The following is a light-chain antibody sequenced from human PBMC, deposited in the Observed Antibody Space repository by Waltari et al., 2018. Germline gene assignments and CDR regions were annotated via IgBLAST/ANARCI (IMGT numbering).Light chain of an antibody. J-gene: IGKJ3*01. Sequence: DIVMAQSPDSLAVSLGERATINCTSSQSIINSPNGKSYLAWYQHKPGQPPKLLIHWASTRESGVPDRFSGSGSGTDFTLTISSLQAEDVAIYYCQQYHTSPFTFGPGTKVDI. CDR3: QQYHTSPFT. V-gene: IGKV4-1*01. CDR1: QSIINSPNGKSY. CDR2: WAS.